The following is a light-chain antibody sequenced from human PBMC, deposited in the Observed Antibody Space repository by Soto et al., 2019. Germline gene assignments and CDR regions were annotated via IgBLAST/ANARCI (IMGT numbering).Light chain of an antibody. V-gene: IGKV3-11*01. Sequence: IVLTQSPGTLSLSPGERATLSCRASQSVSSNLAWYQQIPGQAPRLLISDASNRATGIPARFSGSGSGTDFTLTISSLEPEDFAVYYCHQRQYWPPITFGQGTRLEIK. CDR2: DAS. CDR3: HQRQYWPPIT. J-gene: IGKJ5*01. CDR1: QSVSSN.